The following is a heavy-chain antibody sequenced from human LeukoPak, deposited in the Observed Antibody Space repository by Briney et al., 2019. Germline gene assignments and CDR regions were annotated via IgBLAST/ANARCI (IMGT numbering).Heavy chain of an antibody. V-gene: IGHV3-23*01. D-gene: IGHD2-21*01. Sequence: ESGGSLRLSCAASGFTFSSYAMSWVRRAPGKGLEWVSAISGSGGSTYYADSVKGRFTISRDNSKNTLYLQMNSLRAEDTAVYYCAIRLVVVIANNWFDPWGQGTLVTVSS. CDR3: AIRLVVVIANNWFDP. J-gene: IGHJ5*02. CDR2: ISGSGGST. CDR1: GFTFSSYA.